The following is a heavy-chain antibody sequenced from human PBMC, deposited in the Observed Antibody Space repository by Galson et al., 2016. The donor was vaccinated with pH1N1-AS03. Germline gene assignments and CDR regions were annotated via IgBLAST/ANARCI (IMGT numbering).Heavy chain of an antibody. Sequence: SLRLSCAASGFSLSDYYMTWIRQAPGKGLEWVAYISFTSDYRHYAASVKGRFTISRDNAKDSLYLQMDSLRVEDTAVYYCARARGGEDAWSQDVWGQGTTVTVSS. CDR2: ISFTSDYR. V-gene: IGHV3-11*03. D-gene: IGHD2-21*01. J-gene: IGHJ6*02. CDR1: GFSLSDYY. CDR3: ARARGGEDAWSQDV.